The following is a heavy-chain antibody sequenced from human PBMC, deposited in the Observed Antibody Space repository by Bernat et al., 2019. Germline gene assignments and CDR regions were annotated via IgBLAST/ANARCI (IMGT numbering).Heavy chain of an antibody. Sequence: QVQLQESGPGLVKPSETLSLTCTVSGASITTFYWSWVRQPPGKGLEWLGDVWHTGSTRYNPSLRSRLSISVDASKNQVSLELTSVTAADTAVYFCATQYGDYAEYFRPWGQGTLVSVSS. D-gene: IGHD4-17*01. CDR2: VWHTGST. V-gene: IGHV4-59*12. CDR1: GASITTFY. CDR3: ATQYGDYAEYFRP. J-gene: IGHJ1*01.